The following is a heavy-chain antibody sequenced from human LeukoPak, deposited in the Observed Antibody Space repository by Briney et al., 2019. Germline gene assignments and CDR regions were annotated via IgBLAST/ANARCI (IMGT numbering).Heavy chain of an antibody. D-gene: IGHD5-18*01. J-gene: IGHJ6*04. V-gene: IGHV1-2*04. CDR2: INPNIAGT. CDR3: ARGEGWIQLWADYYGMDV. CDR1: GYTFTGYD. Sequence: SVSVSCKASGYTFTGYDMHWVPQAPRHGLEERGWINPNIAGTNYAQKFQGSVTMTRDTSISTAYMELSRLGSDDTAVYYCARGEGWIQLWADYYGMDVWGKGTTVTVSS.